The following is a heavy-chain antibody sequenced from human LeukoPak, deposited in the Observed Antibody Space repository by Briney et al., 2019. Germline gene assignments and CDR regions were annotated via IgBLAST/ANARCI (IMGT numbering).Heavy chain of an antibody. J-gene: IGHJ4*02. CDR1: GGSISSSSYY. V-gene: IGHV4-39*07. CDR2: IYYSGST. D-gene: IGHD6-6*01. CDR3: ARDGGIAARLVHFDY. Sequence: PSETLSLTCTVSGGSISSSSYYWGWLRQPPGKGLEWIGSIYYSGSTYYNPSLKSRVTISVDTSKNQFSLKLSSVTAADTAVYYCARDGGIAARLVHFDYWGQGTLVTVSS.